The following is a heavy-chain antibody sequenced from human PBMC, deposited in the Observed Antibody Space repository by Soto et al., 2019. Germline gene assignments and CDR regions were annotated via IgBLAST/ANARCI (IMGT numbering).Heavy chain of an antibody. J-gene: IGHJ6*03. V-gene: IGHV3-33*01. D-gene: IGHD3-9*01. CDR1: GFTFSSYG. Sequence: GGSLRLSCAASGFTFSSYGMHWVRQAPGKGLEWVAVIWYDGSNKYYADSVKGRFTISRDNSKNTLYLQMNSLRAEDTAVYYCARDGRGLTGYLYYYYMDVWGKGTTVTVSS. CDR2: IWYDGSNK. CDR3: ARDGRGLTGYLYYYYMDV.